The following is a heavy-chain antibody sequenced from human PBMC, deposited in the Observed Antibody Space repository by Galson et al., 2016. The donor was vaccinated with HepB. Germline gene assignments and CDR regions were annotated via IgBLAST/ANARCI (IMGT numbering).Heavy chain of an antibody. D-gene: IGHD6-13*01. V-gene: IGHV3-33*01. CDR1: GFGFSTYG. J-gene: IGHJ6*03. CDR3: ARDYSRSGPMYSYYYMDV. Sequence: SLRLSCAASGFGFSTYGMHWVRQAPGKGLEWVAVIWHDGSIRYYGESVKGRFTISRDNSKNTLFLQMTALRVEDTAVYYCARDYSRSGPMYSYYYMDVWGKGTTVTVSS. CDR2: IWHDGSIR.